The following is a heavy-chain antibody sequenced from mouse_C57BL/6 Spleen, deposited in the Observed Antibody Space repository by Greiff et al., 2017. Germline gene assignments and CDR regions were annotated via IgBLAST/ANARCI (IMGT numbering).Heavy chain of an antibody. CDR2: ISYDGSN. Sequence: VQLKESGPGLVKPSQSLSLTCSVTGYSITSGYYWNWIRQFPGNKLEWMGYISYDGSNNYNPSLKNRISITRDTSKNQFFLKLNSVTTEDTATYYCAREGIGSRGYFDYWGQGTTLTVSS. J-gene: IGHJ2*01. CDR3: AREGIGSRGYFDY. V-gene: IGHV3-6*01. CDR1: GYSITSGYY. D-gene: IGHD1-1*01.